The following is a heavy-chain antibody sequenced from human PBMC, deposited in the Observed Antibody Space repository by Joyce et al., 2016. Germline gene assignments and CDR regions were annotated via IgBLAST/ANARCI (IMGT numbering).Heavy chain of an antibody. D-gene: IGHD3-10*01. V-gene: IGHV4-31*03. CDR1: GASMTTFGHY. J-gene: IGHJ3*01. CDR3: ARAGGDFETFAL. CDR2: IYHNGNR. Sequence: QVQLQESGPGLVKPFQTLALTCTVSGASMTTFGHYWSWIRQHPERGLEWIGYIYHNGNRYYTPSLESRAEISIDTSKNQFFLNLKSATAADTAVYYCARAGGDFETFALWGHGTMVTVSS.